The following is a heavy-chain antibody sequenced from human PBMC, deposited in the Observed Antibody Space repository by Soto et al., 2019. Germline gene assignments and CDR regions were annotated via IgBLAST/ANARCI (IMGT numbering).Heavy chain of an antibody. CDR1: GFTFSSYA. V-gene: IGHV3-21*01. Sequence: GGSLRLSCAASGFTFSSYAMNWVRQAPGKGLEWVSVINTYGSNKYYADSAKGRFTISRDNSKNILYLQMNSLRAEDTAVYYCARGPSTAGTGWFDAWVQGTLVTVSS. CDR2: INTYGSNK. D-gene: IGHD6-19*01. J-gene: IGHJ5*02. CDR3: ARGPSTAGTGWFDA.